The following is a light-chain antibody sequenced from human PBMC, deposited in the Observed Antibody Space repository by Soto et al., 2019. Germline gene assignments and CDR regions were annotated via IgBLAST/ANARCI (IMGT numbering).Light chain of an antibody. Sequence: DIQITQSPSTLSGSVGDRVTITCRASQTISSWLAWYQQKPGKAPKLLIYKASTLESGVPSRFSGSGSGTEFTLTISSLQPDDFATYYCRHYNSYSEAFGQGTKVDIK. V-gene: IGKV1-5*03. CDR2: KAS. CDR1: QTISSW. CDR3: RHYNSYSEA. J-gene: IGKJ1*01.